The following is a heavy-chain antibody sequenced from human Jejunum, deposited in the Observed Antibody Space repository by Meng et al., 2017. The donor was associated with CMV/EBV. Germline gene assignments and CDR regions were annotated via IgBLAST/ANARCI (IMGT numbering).Heavy chain of an antibody. CDR3: AKDLGGSGYCSSTSCYYYYGMDV. Sequence: HWVRQAPGKGLEWVTFIEDEGSDKYYVASVKGRFTISRDNSKNMVYLQMTNLRAEDTAIYYCAKDLGGSGYCSSTSCYYYYGMDVWGQGTTVTVSS. CDR2: IEDEGSDK. V-gene: IGHV3-30*02. J-gene: IGHJ6*02. D-gene: IGHD2-2*01.